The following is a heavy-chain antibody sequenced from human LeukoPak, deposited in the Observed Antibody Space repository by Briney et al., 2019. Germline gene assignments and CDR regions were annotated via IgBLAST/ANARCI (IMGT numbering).Heavy chain of an antibody. CDR1: GGTFSSYA. Sequence: SVKVSCKASGGTFSSYAISWVRQAPGQGLEWMGGIIPIFGTANYAQKFQGRVTITADESTSTAYMELSSLRAEDTAVYYCAKDAAPRDSSSWYQYFQHWGQGTLVTVSS. CDR3: AKDAAPRDSSSWYQYFQH. V-gene: IGHV1-69*13. J-gene: IGHJ1*01. D-gene: IGHD6-13*01. CDR2: IIPIFGTA.